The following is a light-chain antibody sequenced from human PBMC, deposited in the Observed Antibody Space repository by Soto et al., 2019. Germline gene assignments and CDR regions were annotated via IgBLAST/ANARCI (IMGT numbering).Light chain of an antibody. CDR2: AAS. Sequence: AIRMTQSPSSLSASTGDRVTITCPASQGFSSDLAWYQQKPGKAPKLLIYAASTLQSGVPSRFSGSVSGTDFTLTISYMQSEDFATYYCQQYYSYPLTFGGGTKVDIK. J-gene: IGKJ4*01. CDR3: QQYYSYPLT. V-gene: IGKV1-8*01. CDR1: QGFSSD.